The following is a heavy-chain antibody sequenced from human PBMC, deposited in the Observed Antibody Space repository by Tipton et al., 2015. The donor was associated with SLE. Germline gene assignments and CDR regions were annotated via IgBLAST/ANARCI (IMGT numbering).Heavy chain of an antibody. Sequence: TLSLTCTVSGGSITSYYWSWIRQPPGKGLEWIGYMYYSGNTNYNPSLKSRVTISVDTSKNQFSLKLSSVTAADTAVYYCARSDPSYSGYNYWGQGTLVTVSS. CDR1: GGSITSYY. D-gene: IGHD5-12*01. CDR2: MYYSGNT. V-gene: IGHV4-59*01. J-gene: IGHJ4*02. CDR3: ARSDPSYSGYNY.